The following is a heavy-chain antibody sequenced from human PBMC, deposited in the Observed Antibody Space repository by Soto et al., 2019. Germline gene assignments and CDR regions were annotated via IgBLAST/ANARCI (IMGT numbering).Heavy chain of an antibody. CDR1: GYTFTSYY. Sequence: ASVKVSCKASGYTFTSYYMHWVRQAPGQGLEWMGIINPSGGSTSYAQKFQGRVTMTRDTSTSTVYMELSSLRSEDTAVYYCARADGREWEPHSVRRFDPWGQGTLVTVSS. D-gene: IGHD1-26*01. V-gene: IGHV1-46*01. CDR2: INPSGGST. CDR3: ARADGREWEPHSVRRFDP. J-gene: IGHJ5*02.